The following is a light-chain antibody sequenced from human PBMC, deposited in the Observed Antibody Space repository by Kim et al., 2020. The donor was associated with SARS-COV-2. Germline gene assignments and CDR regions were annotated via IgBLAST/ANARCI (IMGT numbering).Light chain of an antibody. V-gene: IGKV3-20*01. CDR3: QQYDRSTYT. CDR2: GTS. CDR1: QRVARNH. J-gene: IGKJ2*01. Sequence: WAPGERATLSCRASQRVARNHLAWFQQKPGQAPRLLIYGTSSRATGIPDRFSASESGTDFTLTSSRLEPEEFAVYYCQQYDRSTYTCGKGTKME.